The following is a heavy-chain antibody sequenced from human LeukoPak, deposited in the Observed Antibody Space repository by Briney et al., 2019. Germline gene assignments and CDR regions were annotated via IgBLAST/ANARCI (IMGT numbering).Heavy chain of an antibody. D-gene: IGHD5-12*01. Sequence: GGSLRLSCAASGFTFSSYGMHWVRQAPGKGLEWVSYISRSSSTIYYADSVKGRFTISRDNAKNSLYLQMNSLRAEDTAVYYCARTMSGYDPWSFDYWGQGTLVTVSS. CDR2: ISRSSSTI. V-gene: IGHV3-48*01. CDR3: ARTMSGYDPWSFDY. CDR1: GFTFSSYG. J-gene: IGHJ4*02.